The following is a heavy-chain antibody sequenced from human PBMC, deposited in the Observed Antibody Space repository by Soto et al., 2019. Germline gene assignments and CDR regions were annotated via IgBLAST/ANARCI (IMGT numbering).Heavy chain of an antibody. CDR1: GIPVSSNY. CDR3: ARDGPYYYASRMDV. D-gene: IGHD3-10*01. Sequence: EVQLVESGGGLVQPGGSLRLSCVASGIPVSSNYMTWVRQAPWKGLEWVSVLHSGGDTYYANSVQGRFTISRHDSTNTLFLQMNSLTAEDTAVYYCARDGPYYYASRMDVWGQGTTVTVS. J-gene: IGHJ6*02. V-gene: IGHV3-53*04. CDR2: LHSGGDT.